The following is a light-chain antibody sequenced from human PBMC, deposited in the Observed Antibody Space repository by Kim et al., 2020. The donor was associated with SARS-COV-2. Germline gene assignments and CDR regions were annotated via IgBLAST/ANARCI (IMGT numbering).Light chain of an antibody. CDR2: GKN. V-gene: IGLV3-19*01. CDR1: RLRSYY. Sequence: DWGRTARNTCKGERLRSYYASWYQQKPGQAPVLVIYGKNNRPSGIPDRFSGSSSGNTASLTITGAQAEDEADYSCNSRDSSGNVVFGGGTQLTVL. J-gene: IGLJ2*01. CDR3: NSRDSSGNVV.